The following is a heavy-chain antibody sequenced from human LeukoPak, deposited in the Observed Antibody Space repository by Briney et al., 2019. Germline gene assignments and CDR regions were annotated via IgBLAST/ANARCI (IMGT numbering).Heavy chain of an antibody. CDR1: GFTFSTYS. CDR2: INQDGSAE. Sequence: GGSLRLSCAASGFTFSTYSMSWVRQAPGKGLDWVASINQDGSAEYYVDSVRGRFTISRDNAKNSLYLQVNSLRVDDTAVYYCVRLFGGVTTFDYRGQGTLVTVSS. D-gene: IGHD4-17*01. CDR3: VRLFGGVTTFDY. J-gene: IGHJ4*02. V-gene: IGHV3-7*01.